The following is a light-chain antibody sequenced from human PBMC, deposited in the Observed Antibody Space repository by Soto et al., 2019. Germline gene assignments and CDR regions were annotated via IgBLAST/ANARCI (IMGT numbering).Light chain of an antibody. Sequence: EIVLTQSPATLSLSPGERATLSCRASQSVSSYLAWYQQKPGQAPRLLIYQTSIRAAGIPARFSASGTGTDFTLTISDVQPEDFAVYYCQQRSNWPLFTFGPGTKVDIK. CDR2: QTS. CDR3: QQRSNWPLFT. V-gene: IGKV3-11*01. J-gene: IGKJ3*01. CDR1: QSVSSY.